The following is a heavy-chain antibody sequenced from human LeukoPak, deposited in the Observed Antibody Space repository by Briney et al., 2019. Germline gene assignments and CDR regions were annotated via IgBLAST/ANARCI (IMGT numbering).Heavy chain of an antibody. J-gene: IGHJ1*01. V-gene: IGHV3-20*04. D-gene: IGHD3-22*01. CDR3: AGTYYYDSSGFYPEFFQH. CDR2: ITWNGGYT. CDR1: GFIFDGYG. Sequence: PGGSLRLSCAASGFIFDGYGMTRVRLAPGKGLEWVSGITWNGGYTGYADSVKGRFTISRDNAKNSLYLQMNSLRADDTALYYCAGTYYYDSSGFYPEFFQHWGQGTLVIISS.